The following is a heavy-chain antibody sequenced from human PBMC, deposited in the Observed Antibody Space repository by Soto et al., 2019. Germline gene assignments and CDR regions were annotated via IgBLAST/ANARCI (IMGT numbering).Heavy chain of an antibody. Sequence: AVKVSCKASGGTFSSYAISWVRQAPGQGLEWMGGIIPIFGTANYAQKFQGRVTITADESTSTAYMELSSLRSEDSAIYFCARGSPDNGLGYWGQGTLVTVSS. D-gene: IGHD2-8*01. V-gene: IGHV1-69*13. CDR3: ARGSPDNGLGY. CDR2: IIPIFGTA. CDR1: GGTFSSYA. J-gene: IGHJ4*02.